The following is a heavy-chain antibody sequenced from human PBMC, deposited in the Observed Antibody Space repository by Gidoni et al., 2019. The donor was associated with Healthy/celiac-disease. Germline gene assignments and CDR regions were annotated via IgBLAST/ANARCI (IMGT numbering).Heavy chain of an antibody. CDR1: GGTFSSYA. CDR3: ANVDTAMASAEGYYYYMDV. CDR2: IIPIFGTA. Sequence: QVQLVQSGAEVKKPGSSVKVSCKASGGTFSSYAISWVRQAPGQGLEWMGGIIPIFGTANYAQKFQGRVTITADESTSTAYMELSSLRSEDTAVYYCANVDTAMASAEGYYYYMDVWGKGTTVTVSS. D-gene: IGHD5-18*01. V-gene: IGHV1-69*01. J-gene: IGHJ6*03.